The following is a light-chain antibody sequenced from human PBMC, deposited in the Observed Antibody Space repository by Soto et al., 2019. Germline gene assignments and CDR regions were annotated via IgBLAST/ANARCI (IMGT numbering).Light chain of an antibody. CDR2: DAY. CDR1: QSFRGL. J-gene: IGKJ2*01. Sequence: EVVLTQSPVTLSLSPGERATLSCRASQSFRGLLAWYQQKPGQAPRLLIYDAYNRATGIPPRFSGSGSGTDFTLTISSLEPEDFATYYCQQSYTTPRTFGQGTKLEIK. CDR3: QQSYTTPRT. V-gene: IGKV3-11*01.